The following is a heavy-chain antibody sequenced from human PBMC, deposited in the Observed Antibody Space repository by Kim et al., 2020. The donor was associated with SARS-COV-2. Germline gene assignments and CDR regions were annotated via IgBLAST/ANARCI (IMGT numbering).Heavy chain of an antibody. Sequence: ASVKVSCNTSGYSFTDYYMHWVRQAPGQGPEWMAWIYPNNGDTNSAQKFQGRVTVTRDTSINTLYLELSSLTSDDTAVYYCTREGVVAATGDYWGQGTLV. CDR2: IYPNNGDT. CDR1: GYSFTDYY. CDR3: TREGVVAATGDY. D-gene: IGHD2-15*01. V-gene: IGHV1-2*02. J-gene: IGHJ4*02.